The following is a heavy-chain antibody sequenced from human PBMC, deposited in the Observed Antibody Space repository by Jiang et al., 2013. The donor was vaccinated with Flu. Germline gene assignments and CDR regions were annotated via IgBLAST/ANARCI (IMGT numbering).Heavy chain of an antibody. V-gene: IGHV6-1*01. D-gene: IGHD1-14*01. CDR1: GDSVSSTSTA. CDR3: ARAGSIPAPLNYFDY. J-gene: IGHJ4*02. CDR2: TYYRSKWYN. Sequence: QTLSLTCDVSGDSVSSTSTAWNWIRQSPSRGLEWLGRTYYRSKWYNDYAVSVKSRITINPDTSKNQFSLQLNSVTPEDTAVYYCARAGSIPAPLNYFDYWGQGTLVTVSS.